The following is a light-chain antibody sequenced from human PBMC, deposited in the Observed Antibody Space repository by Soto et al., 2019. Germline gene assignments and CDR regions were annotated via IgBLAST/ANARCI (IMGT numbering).Light chain of an antibody. CDR1: QNIGSN. CDR2: ATT. J-gene: IGKJ4*01. Sequence: EIVMTQSPGTLSVSLGERATLSCRASQNIGSNLAWYQQSPGQPPRLLIYATTTRAPGVPGRFSGSGSGTEFTLSSSSLQAEDFGGYCCQHYNDWSPRIACGGGTKVDI. CDR3: QHYNDWSPRIA. V-gene: IGKV3-15*01.